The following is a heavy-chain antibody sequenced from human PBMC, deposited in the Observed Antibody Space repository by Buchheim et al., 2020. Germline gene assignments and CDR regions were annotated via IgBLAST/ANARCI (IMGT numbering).Heavy chain of an antibody. J-gene: IGHJ4*02. D-gene: IGHD3-10*01. V-gene: IGHV1-8*01. CDR2: MNPNSGNT. Sequence: QVQLVQSGAEVKKPGASVKVSCKASGYTFTSYDINWVRQATGQGLEWMGWMNPNSGNTGYQQKFQGRVTMTRKTYNTTASIELSSLRSEDTAVYYCARDSEYYGSGSYYNPFDFGYWGQGTL. CDR1: GYTFTSYD. CDR3: ARDSEYYGSGSYYNPFDFGY.